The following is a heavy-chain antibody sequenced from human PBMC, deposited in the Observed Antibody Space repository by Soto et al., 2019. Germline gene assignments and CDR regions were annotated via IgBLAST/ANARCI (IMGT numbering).Heavy chain of an antibody. D-gene: IGHD3-10*01. CDR2: IIPIFGTA. J-gene: IGHJ6*02. CDR1: GGTFSSYA. Sequence: QVQLVQSGAEVKKPGSSVKVSCKASGGTFSSYAISWVRQAPGQGLEWMGGIIPIFGTANYAQKFQGRVTIPAAESTSTAYMELSRLRSEDTAVYYCAREGGSGNYRYYAMDVWGQGTTVTVSS. V-gene: IGHV1-69*12. CDR3: AREGGSGNYRYYAMDV.